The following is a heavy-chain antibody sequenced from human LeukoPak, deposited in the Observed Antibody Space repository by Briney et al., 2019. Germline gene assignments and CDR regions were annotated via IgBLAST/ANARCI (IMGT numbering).Heavy chain of an antibody. Sequence: PSETLSLTCTVSGGSISSSSYYWGWIRQPPGKGLEWIGSIYYSGSTYYNPSLKSRVTISEDTSKNQFSLKLSSVTAAETAVYYCARHLSSGSSWYNDYWGQGTLVTVSS. CDR1: GGSISSSSYY. CDR3: ARHLSSGSSWYNDY. D-gene: IGHD6-13*01. V-gene: IGHV4-39*01. J-gene: IGHJ4*02. CDR2: IYYSGST.